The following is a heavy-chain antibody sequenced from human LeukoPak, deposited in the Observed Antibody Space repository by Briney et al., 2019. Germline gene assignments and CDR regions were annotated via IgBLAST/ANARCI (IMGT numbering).Heavy chain of an antibody. CDR2: IWYDGSNK. J-gene: IGHJ6*02. CDR1: GFTFSSYG. D-gene: IGHD4-4*01. V-gene: IGHV3-33*01. CDR3: ARDTDSNYWPKYYYYYYGMDV. Sequence: GGSLRLSCPASGFTFSSYGMPWVRQAPGKGLEWVAVIWYDGSNKYYADSVKGRFTISRDNSKDTLYLQMNSLRAEDTAVYYCARDTDSNYWPKYYYYYYGMDVWGQGTTVTVSS.